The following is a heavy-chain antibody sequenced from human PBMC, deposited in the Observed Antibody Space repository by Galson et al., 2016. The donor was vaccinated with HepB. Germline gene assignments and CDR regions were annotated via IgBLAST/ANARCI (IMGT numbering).Heavy chain of an antibody. CDR3: ARCERYGSGWYGKNDC. CDR1: GFTFSSYA. CDR2: GYGGGGGP. J-gene: IGHJ4*02. Sequence: SLRLSCAASGFTFSSYAMTWVRQAPGKGLEWVSAGYGGGGGPHYADSAKGRFTMSRDISRNTLYLQMNSLRAEDTAVYYCARCERYGSGWYGKNDCWGQGTLVAVSS. D-gene: IGHD6-13*01. V-gene: IGHV3-23*01.